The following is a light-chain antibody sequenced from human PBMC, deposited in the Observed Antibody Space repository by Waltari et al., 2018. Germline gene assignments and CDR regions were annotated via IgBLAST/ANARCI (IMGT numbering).Light chain of an antibody. J-gene: IGKJ3*01. CDR1: QRISNF. CDR3: QQSYNTPRT. V-gene: IGKV1-39*01. Sequence: DIQMTQSPSSLSASVGDRVTITCRASQRISNFLNWYQQKPGKAPKLLIYAASSLQSGVPSRFSASGSGTDFTLTISSLQPEDFAVYYCQQSYNTPRTFGPGTKVDIK. CDR2: AAS.